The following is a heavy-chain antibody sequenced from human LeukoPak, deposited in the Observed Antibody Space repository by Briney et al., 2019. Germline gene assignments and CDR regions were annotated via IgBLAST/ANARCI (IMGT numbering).Heavy chain of an antibody. CDR1: GYTFTSYY. J-gene: IGHJ6*03. D-gene: IGHD3-22*01. Sequence: ASVKVSCKASGYTFTSYYMHWVRQAPGQGLEWMGIINPSGGSTSCAQKFQGRVTMTRDMSTSTVYMELSSLRSEDTAVYYCARGPVADYYDSSGAQFYYYYMDVWGKGTTVTVSS. CDR3: ARGPVADYYDSSGAQFYYYYMDV. V-gene: IGHV1-46*01. CDR2: INPSGGST.